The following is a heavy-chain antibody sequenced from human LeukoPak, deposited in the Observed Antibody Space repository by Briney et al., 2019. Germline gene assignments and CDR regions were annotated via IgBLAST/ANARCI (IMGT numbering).Heavy chain of an antibody. V-gene: IGHV3-23*01. J-gene: IGHJ4*02. CDR1: GLTFCNYL. D-gene: IGHD6-13*01. CDR2: NSGNGGST. Sequence: RGAFRHSCAASGLTFCNYLMSRVPQAPGKGLEWDSTNSGNGGSTYYADSVKSRFTISSDNSKNTVHQQISSLGVEDTAVYYCAKRIGATSFDYWGQGTLVTVSS. CDR3: AKRIGATSFDY.